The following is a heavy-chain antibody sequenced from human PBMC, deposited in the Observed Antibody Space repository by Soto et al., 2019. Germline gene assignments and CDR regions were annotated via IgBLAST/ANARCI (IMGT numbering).Heavy chain of an antibody. CDR2: IKQDGSAK. CDR3: ARVVGRNWFDP. Sequence: CGRQAPGKGLEWVATIKQDGSAKYYVDSVKGRFTISRDNAENSLYLQMNTLRAEDTAVYYCARVVGRNWFDPWGQGTLVTVSS. J-gene: IGHJ5*02. V-gene: IGHV3-7*01.